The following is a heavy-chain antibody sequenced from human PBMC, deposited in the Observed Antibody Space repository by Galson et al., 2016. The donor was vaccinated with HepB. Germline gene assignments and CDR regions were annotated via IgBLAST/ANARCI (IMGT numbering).Heavy chain of an antibody. CDR2: VTPANSST. J-gene: IGHJ4*02. Sequence: QSGAEVKKPGESLNISCKASGYTFTSYWIGWVRQKPGEGLEWMGTVTPANSSTRYSPSFQGQVTISAGKAINTAYLQWSSLQASDTAIYYCAKQGPIHFDSWGQGALVTVSS. CDR1: GYTFTSYW. V-gene: IGHV5-51*01. CDR3: AKQGPIHFDS.